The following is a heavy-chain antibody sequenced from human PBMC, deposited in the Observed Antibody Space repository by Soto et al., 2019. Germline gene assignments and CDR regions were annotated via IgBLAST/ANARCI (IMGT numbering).Heavy chain of an antibody. CDR1: GGSFSGYY. Sequence: SETLSLTCAVYGGSFSGYYWTWIRQPPGTGLEWIGEINHSGSTNYNPSLKSRVTISVDKSKNQFSLKLSSVTAADTAVYYCARAHCSGGSCYSVQHWFDPWGQGTLVTVSS. CDR3: ARAHCSGGSCYSVQHWFDP. D-gene: IGHD2-15*01. CDR2: INHSGST. J-gene: IGHJ5*02. V-gene: IGHV4-34*01.